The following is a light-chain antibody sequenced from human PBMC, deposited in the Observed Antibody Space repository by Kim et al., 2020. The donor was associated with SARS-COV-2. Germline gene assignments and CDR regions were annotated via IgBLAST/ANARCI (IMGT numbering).Light chain of an antibody. V-gene: IGKV1-39*01. CDR3: QQSYKTPRT. CDR2: TAS. Sequence: GARIFISFPAIESLTKYLNWYQQKPGRAPNLLIYTASTLQSVVPSRFSGSGYGTDFTLTISNLQPEDFATYYCQQSYKTPRTFGQGTKVDIK. J-gene: IGKJ1*01. CDR1: ESLTKY.